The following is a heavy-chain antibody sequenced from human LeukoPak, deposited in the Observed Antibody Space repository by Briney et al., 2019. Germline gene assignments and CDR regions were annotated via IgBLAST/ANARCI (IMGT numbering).Heavy chain of an antibody. CDR1: GDSITGYY. CDR2: ICYTGNT. D-gene: IGHD3-10*01. J-gene: IGHJ3*02. V-gene: IGHV4-39*07. Sequence: PSETLSLTCSVSGDSITGYYWGWIHQPPGKGLEWIGNICYTGNTYYNSSLKNRVTISLDTSKNQFSLKVISMTAADTAAYYCTKSDGYGLIRICGRGTMVTVSS. CDR3: TKSDGYGLIRI.